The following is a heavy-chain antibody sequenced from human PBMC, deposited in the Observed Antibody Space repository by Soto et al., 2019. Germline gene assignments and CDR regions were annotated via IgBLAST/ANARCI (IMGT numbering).Heavy chain of an antibody. Sequence: PVGSLRLSCGTSGFMFEDYAMHCVRQSPGKGLEWVSGINWNGVNKGYADSVLGRFTISRDNAKKSLYLEMNYLRPEDTALYFCAQDEDSLGELWGYFKHWGQGTSDIVSS. J-gene: IGHJ1*01. CDR2: INWNGVNK. D-gene: IGHD3-16*01. CDR1: GFMFEDYA. V-gene: IGHV3-9*01. CDR3: AQDEDSLGELWGYFKH.